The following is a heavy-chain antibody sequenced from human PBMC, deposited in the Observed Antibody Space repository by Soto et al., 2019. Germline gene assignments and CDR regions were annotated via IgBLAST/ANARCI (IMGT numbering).Heavy chain of an antibody. V-gene: IGHV1-69*01. D-gene: IGHD4-17*01. CDR3: AFRLDYGDQTLGY. CDR1: GGTFSSYA. Sequence: QVQLVQSGAEVKKPGSSVKVSCKASGGTFSSYAISWVRQAPGQGLEWMGGIIPIFGTANYAQKFQGRVTITADESTSTVYMELSTLRSEDTAVYYCAFRLDYGDQTLGYWGQGTLVTVSS. CDR2: IIPIFGTA. J-gene: IGHJ4*02.